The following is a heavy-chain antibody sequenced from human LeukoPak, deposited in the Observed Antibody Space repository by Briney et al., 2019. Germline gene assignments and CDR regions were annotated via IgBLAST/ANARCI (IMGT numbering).Heavy chain of an antibody. Sequence: ASVKVSCKASGYTFTSYGISWVRQAPGQGLEWMGWISAYNGNTNYAQKLQGRVTMTTDTSTSTAYMELRSLRSDDTAVYYCARDLIEGLETGDNSVFDYWGQGTLVTVSS. CDR1: GYTFTSYG. CDR3: ARDLIEGLETGDNSVFDY. J-gene: IGHJ4*02. CDR2: ISAYNGNT. V-gene: IGHV1-18*01. D-gene: IGHD7-27*01.